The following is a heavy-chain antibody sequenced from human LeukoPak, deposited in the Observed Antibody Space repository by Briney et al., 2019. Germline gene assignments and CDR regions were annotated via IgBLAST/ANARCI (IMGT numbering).Heavy chain of an antibody. J-gene: IGHJ4*02. CDR3: ARDPSMVRGENTPYFDY. Sequence: GASVKVSCKASGGTFSSYAFSWVRQAPGQGLEWMGGIIPIFDTADYAQKFQGRLTITADESTSTAYMELSSLRSEDTAVYYCARDPSMVRGENTPYFDYWGQGTLVTVSS. D-gene: IGHD3-10*01. CDR1: GGTFSSYA. CDR2: IIPIFDTA. V-gene: IGHV1-69*13.